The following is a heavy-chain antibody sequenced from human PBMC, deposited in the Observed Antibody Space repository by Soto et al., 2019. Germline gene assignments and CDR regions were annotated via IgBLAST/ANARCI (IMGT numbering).Heavy chain of an antibody. V-gene: IGHV1-3*01. J-gene: IGHJ5*02. Sequence: ASVKVSCKASGYTFTSYAMHWVRQAPGQRLEWMGWINAGNGNTKYSQKFQGRVTITRDTSASTAYMELSSLRSEDTAVYYCARESYCSGGSCYRQPPWFDPWGQGTLVTVS. CDR3: ARESYCSGGSCYRQPPWFDP. CDR1: GYTFTSYA. CDR2: INAGNGNT. D-gene: IGHD2-15*01.